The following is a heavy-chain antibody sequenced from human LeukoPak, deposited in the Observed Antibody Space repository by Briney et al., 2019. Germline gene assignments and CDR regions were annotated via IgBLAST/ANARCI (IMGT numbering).Heavy chain of an antibody. CDR2: ISSSGSTI. Sequence: GGSLRLSCAASGFTFSSYEMNWVRQAPGKGLEWVSYISSSGSTIYYADSVKGRFTISRDNAKNSLYLQMNSLRAEDTAVYYCARASSCYQVYWGQGTLVTVSS. CDR3: ARASSCYQVY. CDR1: GFTFSSYE. J-gene: IGHJ4*02. V-gene: IGHV3-48*03. D-gene: IGHD6-13*01.